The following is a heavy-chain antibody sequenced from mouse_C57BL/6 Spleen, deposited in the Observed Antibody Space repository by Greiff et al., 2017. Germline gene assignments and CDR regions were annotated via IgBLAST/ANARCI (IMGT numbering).Heavy chain of an antibody. V-gene: IGHV1-55*01. CDR1: GYTFTSYW. Sequence: QVQLQQPGAELVKPGASVKMSCKASGYTFTSYWITWVKQRPGQGLEWIGDIYPGSGCTNYNEKFKSKATLTVDTSSSTAYMQLSSLTSEDSAFYYCARARLPFDYWGQGTTLTVSS. J-gene: IGHJ2*01. CDR3: ARARLPFDY. D-gene: IGHD2-4*01. CDR2: IYPGSGCT.